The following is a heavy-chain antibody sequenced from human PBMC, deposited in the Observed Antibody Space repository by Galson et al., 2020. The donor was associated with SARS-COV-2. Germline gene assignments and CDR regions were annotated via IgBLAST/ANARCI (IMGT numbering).Heavy chain of an antibody. V-gene: IGHV3-30*04. Sequence: TGGSLRLSCAASGFTFNIYAIHWVRQAPGKGLEWVALISSDGSTTIYADSVKGRFTISRDNSKDTVSLHMNLLTTEDTAVYYCARDPPSSAWLLDYWGQGTLVTVSS. D-gene: IGHD6-19*01. CDR1: GFTFNIYA. J-gene: IGHJ4*02. CDR3: ARDPPSSAWLLDY. CDR2: ISSDGSTT.